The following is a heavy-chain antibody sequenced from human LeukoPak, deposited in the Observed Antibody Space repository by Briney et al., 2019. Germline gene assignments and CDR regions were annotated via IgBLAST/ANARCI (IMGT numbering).Heavy chain of an antibody. CDR2: INHSGST. CDR1: GGSSSGYY. CDR3: ARAPPRKYYYGSGSYRDNWFDP. J-gene: IGHJ5*02. V-gene: IGHV4-34*01. Sequence: PSETLSLTCAVYGGSSSGYYWSWIRQPPGKGLEWIGEINHSGSTNYNPSLKSRVTISVDTSKNQFSLKLSSVTAADTAVYYCARAPPRKYYYGSGSYRDNWFDPWGQGTLVTVSS. D-gene: IGHD3-10*01.